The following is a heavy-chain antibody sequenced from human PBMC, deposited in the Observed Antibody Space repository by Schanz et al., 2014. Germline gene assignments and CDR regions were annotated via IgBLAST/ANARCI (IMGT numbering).Heavy chain of an antibody. CDR2: ISGTTTYT. Sequence: VQLVESGGGVVQPGRSLRLSCAASGFIFSSYSMNWVRQAPGKGLEWVSYISGTTTYTNYADSVKGRFTISRDNAKNSLYLQMNSLRAEDTAVYYCAREQIMAAAGLVDYWGHGTLVTVSS. J-gene: IGHJ4*01. V-gene: IGHV3-21*05. D-gene: IGHD6-13*01. CDR3: AREQIMAAAGLVDY. CDR1: GFIFSSYS.